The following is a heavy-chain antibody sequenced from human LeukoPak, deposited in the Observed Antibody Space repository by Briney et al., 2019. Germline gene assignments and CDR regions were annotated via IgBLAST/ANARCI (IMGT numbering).Heavy chain of an antibody. CDR2: ISGSGSTI. CDR1: GFTFSSYA. J-gene: IGHJ6*03. V-gene: IGHV3-23*01. CDR3: AKPPGLRYMDV. D-gene: IGHD3-10*01. Sequence: GGSLRLSCAASGFTFSSYAMSWVRQAPGKGLEWVSAISGSGSTIYYADSVKGRFTISRDNAKNSLYLQMSSLRAEDTAVYYCAKPPGLRYMDVWGKGTTVAVSS.